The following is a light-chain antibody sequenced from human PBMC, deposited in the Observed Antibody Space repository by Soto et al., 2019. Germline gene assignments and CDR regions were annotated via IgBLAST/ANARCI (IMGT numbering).Light chain of an antibody. J-gene: IGLJ1*01. CDR2: DVS. Sequence: QSALTQPASVSGSPGQPITISCTGTSSDVGGYNYVSWYQQHPGKAPKLMIYDVSNRPSGVSNRFSGSKSGNTASLTISGLQAEDEADYYCSSYTSSSPYVFGTGTKVTVL. CDR3: SSYTSSSPYV. V-gene: IGLV2-14*01. CDR1: SSDVGGYNY.